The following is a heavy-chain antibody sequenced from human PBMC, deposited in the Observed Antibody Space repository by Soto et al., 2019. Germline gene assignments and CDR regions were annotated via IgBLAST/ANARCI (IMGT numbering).Heavy chain of an antibody. D-gene: IGHD1-26*01. Sequence: EVQLVESGGGLVRPGGSLRLSCAASGFTFSYYWMHWVRQAPGKGLVWVSRIHSDGSSTTYADFVKGRFIISRDNARNTVALQMDSVRVEDRAVYYCARGDRGAFDLWGQGTVVTVSS. CDR3: ARGDRGAFDL. CDR2: IHSDGSST. J-gene: IGHJ3*01. V-gene: IGHV3-74*01. CDR1: GFTFSYYW.